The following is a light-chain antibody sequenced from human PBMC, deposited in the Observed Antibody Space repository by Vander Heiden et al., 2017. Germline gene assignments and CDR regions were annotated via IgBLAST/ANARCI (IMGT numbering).Light chain of an antibody. CDR2: NVN. CDR1: ISDVGSYDY. V-gene: IGLV2-11*01. CDR3: CSYTSSATYV. J-gene: IGLJ1*01. Sequence: QSALIQPPSASGSPGQSVTIPCTGTISDVGSYDYVSWYQQHPGTVPKPMIYNVNIQPSGVPGRFYGYKSGNTASMTISGIQAEDEADYLCCSYTSSATYVFGSGTKVTVL.